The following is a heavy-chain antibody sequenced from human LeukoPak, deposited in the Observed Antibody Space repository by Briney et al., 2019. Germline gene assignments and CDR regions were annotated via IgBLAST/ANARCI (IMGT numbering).Heavy chain of an antibody. V-gene: IGHV4-59*08. CDR3: ARHRRNDFWSGLGYYYMDV. CDR2: LTNSGST. D-gene: IGHD3-3*01. J-gene: IGHJ6*03. CDR1: GGSIDSYY. Sequence: SETLSLTCIMSGGSIDSYYWSWIRQPPGKGLEWIGYLTNSGSTKYNPSLNSRVNLSEDTSRNQVSLKLKYVTTADTAVYFCARHRRNDFWSGLGYYYMDVWGTGITVTVSS.